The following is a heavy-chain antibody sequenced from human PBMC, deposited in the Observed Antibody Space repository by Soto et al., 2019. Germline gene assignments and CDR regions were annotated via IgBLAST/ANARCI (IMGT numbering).Heavy chain of an antibody. CDR2: INHSGST. CDR1: GGSFSDYY. J-gene: IGHJ6*02. Sequence: PSETLSLTCAVYGGSFSDYYWSWIRQPPGKGLDWIGEINHSGSTNYNPSLKSRVTISVDTSKNQFSLKLSSVTAADTAVYYCARGLGDYGVDVWGQGTTVTVSS. V-gene: IGHV4-34*01. D-gene: IGHD3-16*01. CDR3: ARGLGDYGVDV.